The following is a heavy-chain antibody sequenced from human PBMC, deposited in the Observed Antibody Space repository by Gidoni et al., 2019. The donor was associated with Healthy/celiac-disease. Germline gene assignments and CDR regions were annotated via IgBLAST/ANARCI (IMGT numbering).Heavy chain of an antibody. CDR1: GGSFSGYY. Sequence: QVQLQQWGAGLLKPSETLSLTCAVYGGSFSGYYWSWIRQPPGKGLEWIGEINHSGSTNYNPSLKSRVTISVDTSKNQFSLKLSSVTAADTAVYYCARAGGFGELLFPDYWGQGTLVTVSS. J-gene: IGHJ4*02. V-gene: IGHV4-34*01. CDR2: INHSGST. CDR3: ARAGGFGELLFPDY. D-gene: IGHD3-10*01.